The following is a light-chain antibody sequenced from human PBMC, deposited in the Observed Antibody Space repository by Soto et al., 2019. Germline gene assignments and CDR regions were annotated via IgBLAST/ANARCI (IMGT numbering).Light chain of an antibody. V-gene: IGLV6-57*04. J-gene: IGLJ2*01. CDR1: SGSIASNY. Sequence: NFMLTQPHSVSESPGKTLSISCTRSSGSIASNYVQWYQQRPGSAPTTVIYENNQRLSGVPDRFPGSTDGSSNSAPLTISGLQTEDEADYYCQSYDSDFVVFGGGTKLTVL. CDR3: QSYDSDFVV. CDR2: ENN.